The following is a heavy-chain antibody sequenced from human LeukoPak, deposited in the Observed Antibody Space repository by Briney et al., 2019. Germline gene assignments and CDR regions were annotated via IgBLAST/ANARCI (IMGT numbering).Heavy chain of an antibody. D-gene: IGHD3-22*01. CDR2: IYTGGST. J-gene: IGHJ5*02. CDR3: ARGGDDSSGYYFNWFDP. V-gene: IGHV4-61*02. Sequence: PSQTLSVTCTVSGGSISSGSYYWSWIRQPAGKGLEWIGRIYTGGSTNYNPSLKRRVTISVDTSKNQFSLKLSSVTAADTAVYYCARGGDDSSGYYFNWFDPWGQGTLVTVSS. CDR1: GGSISSGSYY.